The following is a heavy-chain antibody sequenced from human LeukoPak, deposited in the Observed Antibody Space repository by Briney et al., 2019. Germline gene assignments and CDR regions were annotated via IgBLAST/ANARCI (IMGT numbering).Heavy chain of an antibody. Sequence: ASVKVSCKASGYTFTGYYMHWVRQAPGQGLEWMGWINPNSGGTNYAQKFQGRVTMTRDTSISTAYMELSRLRSDDTAVYYCARGGSSGDPYYYYYMDVWGKGTTVTVSS. CDR2: INPNSGGT. J-gene: IGHJ6*03. CDR3: ARGGSSGDPYYYYYMDV. CDR1: GYTFTGYY. V-gene: IGHV1-2*02. D-gene: IGHD2-21*02.